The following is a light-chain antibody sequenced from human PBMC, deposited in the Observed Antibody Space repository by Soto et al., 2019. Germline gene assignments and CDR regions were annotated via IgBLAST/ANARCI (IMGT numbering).Light chain of an antibody. CDR1: SSDVGGYNY. Sequence: QSALTQPASVSGSPGQSMTISCTGTSSDVGGYNYVSWYQQHPGKAPKLMIYEVSNRPSGVSNRFSGSKSVNTASLTIPGLQAEDEADYYCSSYTSSSPRVFGGGTKVTVL. J-gene: IGLJ3*02. V-gene: IGLV2-14*01. CDR2: EVS. CDR3: SSYTSSSPRV.